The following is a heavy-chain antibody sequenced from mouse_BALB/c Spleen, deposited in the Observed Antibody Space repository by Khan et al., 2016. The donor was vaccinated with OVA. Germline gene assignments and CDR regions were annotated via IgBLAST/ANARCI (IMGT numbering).Heavy chain of an antibody. Sequence: EVQLQESGAGLVQPGGSLKLSCAASGYTFTSYGMSWVRQTPDKRLELIATINSNAGCTYYPDSFKGRFTFSRDNAKNTLYLQMSSLKSEDTAVYYCARMARTINWGQGTTLTVSS. CDR2: INSNAGCT. CDR3: ARMARTIN. CDR1: GYTFTSYG. J-gene: IGHJ2*01. V-gene: IGHV5-6-3*01.